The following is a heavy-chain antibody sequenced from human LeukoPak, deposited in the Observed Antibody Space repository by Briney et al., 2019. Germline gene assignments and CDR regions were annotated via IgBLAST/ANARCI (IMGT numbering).Heavy chain of an antibody. J-gene: IGHJ4*02. D-gene: IGHD2-2*01. V-gene: IGHV3-21*01. CDR1: GFTFSSYW. CDR3: ARDYCSTTSCRFDY. CDR2: ITSSSSFI. Sequence: GGSLRLSCAASGFTFSSYWMSWVRQAPGKGLEWVSSITSSSSFIWYADSVKGRFTISRDNAKDSLYLQMNSLRAEDTAVYYCARDYCSTTSCRFDYWGRGTLVTVSS.